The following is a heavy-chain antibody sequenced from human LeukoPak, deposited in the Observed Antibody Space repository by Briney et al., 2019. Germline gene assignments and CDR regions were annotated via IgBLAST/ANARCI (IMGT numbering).Heavy chain of an antibody. V-gene: IGHV1-2*02. D-gene: IGHD2-2*02. Sequence: GASVKVSCKASGYTFTGYYMHWVRQAPGQGVEWMGWINPNSGGTNYAQKFQGRVTMTRDTSISTAYMELSRLRSDDTAVYYCARDHRYCSSTSCYTPYNWLDPWGQGTLVTVSS. J-gene: IGHJ5*02. CDR2: INPNSGGT. CDR1: GYTFTGYY. CDR3: ARDHRYCSSTSCYTPYNWLDP.